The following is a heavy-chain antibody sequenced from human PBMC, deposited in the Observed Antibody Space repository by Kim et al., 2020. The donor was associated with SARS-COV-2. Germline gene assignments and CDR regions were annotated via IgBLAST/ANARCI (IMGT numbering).Heavy chain of an antibody. J-gene: IGHJ1*01. Sequence: TYYADSVKGRFTISRDNSKNTLYLQINSLTAEDTAVYYCARGGIAGNFQYWGQGTLVTVSS. D-gene: IGHD6-13*01. CDR2: T. V-gene: IGHV3-23*01. CDR3: ARGGIAGNFQY.